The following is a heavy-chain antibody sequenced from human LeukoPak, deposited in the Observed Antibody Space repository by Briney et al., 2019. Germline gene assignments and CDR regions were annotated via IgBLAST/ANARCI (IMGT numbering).Heavy chain of an antibody. J-gene: IGHJ4*02. D-gene: IGHD6-19*01. CDR1: GGSINSGSYS. V-gene: IGHV4-30-2*01. Sequence: PSETLSLTCAVSGGSINSGSYSWSWIRQPPGKGLEWIGYIYHGRSMYYNPSLKSRVTISVDMSKNQFSLKLTSVTGADTAVYYCAGERGEEYSSGWYKRNYFDNWGQGIRVTVSS. CDR2: IYHGRSM. CDR3: AGERGEEYSSGWYKRNYFDN.